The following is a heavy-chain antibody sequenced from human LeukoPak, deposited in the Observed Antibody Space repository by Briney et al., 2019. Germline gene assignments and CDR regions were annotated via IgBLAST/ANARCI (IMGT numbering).Heavy chain of an antibody. Sequence: ASVKVSCKASGGTFSSYAISWVRQAPGQGLEWMGGIIPIFGTANYAQKFQGRVTITADESTSTAYMELSSLRSEDTAVYYCARLSSSELIVGATKGAFDIWGQGTMVTVSS. CDR2: IIPIFGTA. D-gene: IGHD1-26*01. CDR3: ARLSSSELIVGATKGAFDI. CDR1: GGTFSSYA. V-gene: IGHV1-69*13. J-gene: IGHJ3*02.